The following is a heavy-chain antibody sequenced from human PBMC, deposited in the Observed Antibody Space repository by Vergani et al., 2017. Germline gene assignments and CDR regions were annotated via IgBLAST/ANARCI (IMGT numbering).Heavy chain of an antibody. D-gene: IGHD6-13*01. J-gene: IGHJ6*02. CDR1: GGSISSGDYY. V-gene: IGHV4-30-4*08. Sequence: QVQLQESGPGLVKPSQTLSLTCTVSGGSISSGDYYWSWIRQPPGKGLEWIGDIYYSGSTYYNPSLKSRVTISVDTSKNQFSLNLSSVTAADTAVYYCAREGRGYRAAAGLYYYYCMDVWGQGTTVTVSS. CDR3: AREGRGYRAAAGLYYYYCMDV. CDR2: IYYSGST.